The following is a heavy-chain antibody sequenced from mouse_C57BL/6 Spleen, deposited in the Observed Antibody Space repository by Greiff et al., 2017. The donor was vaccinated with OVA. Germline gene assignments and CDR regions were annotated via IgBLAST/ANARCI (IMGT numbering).Heavy chain of an antibody. CDR3: ARSTVVATKAMDY. D-gene: IGHD1-1*01. CDR1: GFTFSSYA. CDR2: ISDGGSYT. Sequence: EVKLMESGGGLVKPGGSLKLSCAASGFTFSSYAMSWVRQTPEKRLEWVATISDGGSYTYYPDNVKGRFTISRDNAKNNLYLQMSHLKSEDTAMYYCARSTVVATKAMDYWGQGTSVTVSS. V-gene: IGHV5-4*03. J-gene: IGHJ4*01.